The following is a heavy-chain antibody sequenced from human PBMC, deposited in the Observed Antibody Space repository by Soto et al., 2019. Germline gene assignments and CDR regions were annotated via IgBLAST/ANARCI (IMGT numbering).Heavy chain of an antibody. V-gene: IGHV4-59*01. Sequence: QVQLQESGPGLVRPSETLSLTCTVSGGSTTDYYWSWIRQPPGKGLEWIGYIYYGATTNYNPSLKSRVTILVDTSRKQFSLKLSSVTAADTAVYYCARDLKVRGGIHSDDGMDVWGRGTTVTVSS. CDR3: ARDLKVRGGIHSDDGMDV. CDR1: GGSTTDYY. J-gene: IGHJ6*02. CDR2: IYYGATT. D-gene: IGHD3-10*01.